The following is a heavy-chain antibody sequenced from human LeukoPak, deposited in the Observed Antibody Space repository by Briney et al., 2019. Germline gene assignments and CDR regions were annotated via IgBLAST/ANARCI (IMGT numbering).Heavy chain of an antibody. CDR1: GLSFSGYY. CDR3: ASTYGDFATNWFDP. V-gene: IGHV4-34*01. CDR2: INHSGST. J-gene: IGHJ5*02. D-gene: IGHD4-17*01. Sequence: PSETLSLTCAVYGLSFSGYYWSWIRQPPGKGLEWIGEINHSGSTNYNPSLKRRITISVDTSKNQFSLKLSSMTAANTAEYYWASTYGDFATNWFDPWGQGTLVTVSS.